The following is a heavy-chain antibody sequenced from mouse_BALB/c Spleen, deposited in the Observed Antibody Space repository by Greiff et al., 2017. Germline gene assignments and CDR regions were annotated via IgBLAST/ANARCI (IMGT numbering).Heavy chain of an antibody. CDR1: GYSITSDYA. D-gene: IGHD2-14*01. CDR2: ISYSGST. Sequence: DVQLQESGPGLVKPSQSLSLTCTATGYSITSDYAWDWIRQLPGNELESMGYISYSGSTSYNPSFKSRTAITRDTSKTQFFLQLNSLTTEDAATYYCSRNRYDKFAYWGQGTLVTVSA. V-gene: IGHV3-2*02. CDR3: SRNRYDKFAY. J-gene: IGHJ3*01.